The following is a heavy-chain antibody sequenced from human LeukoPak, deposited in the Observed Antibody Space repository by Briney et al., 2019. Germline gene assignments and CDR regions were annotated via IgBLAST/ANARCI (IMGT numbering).Heavy chain of an antibody. V-gene: IGHV4-4*02. D-gene: IGHD1-26*01. CDR3: VRGGIVGTTARIPLFDY. J-gene: IGHJ4*02. CDR1: GGSISGSVW. Sequence: PSETLSLTCAVSGGSISGSVWWSWVRQPPGKGLEWIGEIYHRGNTNYNPSLKSRVTMSVDTSKNQFSLKLSSVTAADTAVYYCVRGGIVGTTARIPLFDYWGQGTLVTVSS. CDR2: IYHRGNT.